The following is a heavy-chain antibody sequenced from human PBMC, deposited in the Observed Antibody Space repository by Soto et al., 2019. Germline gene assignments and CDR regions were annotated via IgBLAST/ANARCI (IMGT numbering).Heavy chain of an antibody. Sequence: QVQLVESGGGVVQPGRSLRVSCAASGFTFSIYAMHWVRQAPGTGLEWVAVISYDGTKTYYADSVKGRFTISRDNSKNTVYLQMNSLRDEYTAVYYCAKDRGPRRLWLIDPFDYWGQGTLVTVSP. CDR2: ISYDGTKT. J-gene: IGHJ4*02. CDR3: AKDRGPRRLWLIDPFDY. CDR1: GFTFSIYA. D-gene: IGHD3-10*01. V-gene: IGHV3-30*18.